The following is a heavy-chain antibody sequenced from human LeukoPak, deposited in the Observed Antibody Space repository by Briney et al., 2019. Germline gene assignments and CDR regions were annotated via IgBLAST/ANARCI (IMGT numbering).Heavy chain of an antibody. Sequence: SETLSLACTVSVGSIRSGSYYWGWIRQPPGKGLEWIGRIHYSGTTYYNSSLKSRLTISVDTSKNQFSLKLTSVTAADTAVYFCARLRIAVPGLDAFDIWGQGTMVTVSS. CDR2: IHYSGTT. V-gene: IGHV4-39*01. CDR3: ARLRIAVPGLDAFDI. CDR1: VGSIRSGSYY. D-gene: IGHD6-19*01. J-gene: IGHJ3*02.